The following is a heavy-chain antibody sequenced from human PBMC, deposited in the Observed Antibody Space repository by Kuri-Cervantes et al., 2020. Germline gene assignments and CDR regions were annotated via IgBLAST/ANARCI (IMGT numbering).Heavy chain of an antibody. J-gene: IGHJ6*03. Sequence: GGSLRLSCAASGFTFSSYEVNWVRQAPGKGLEWVSYISSSGSTIYYADSVKGRFTISRDNAKNSLYLQMNSLRAEDTAVYYCARAPDSSSWYRYYYYMDVWGKGTTVTVSS. V-gene: IGHV3-48*03. D-gene: IGHD6-13*01. CDR2: ISSSGSTI. CDR1: GFTFSSYE. CDR3: ARAPDSSSWYRYYYYMDV.